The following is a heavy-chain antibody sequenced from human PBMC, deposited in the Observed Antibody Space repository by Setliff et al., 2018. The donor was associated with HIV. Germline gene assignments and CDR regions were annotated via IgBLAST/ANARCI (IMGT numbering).Heavy chain of an antibody. V-gene: IGHV4-39*01. D-gene: IGHD3-10*01. J-gene: IGHJ5*02. Sequence: SETLSLTCTVSGGSISSGSYYWSWIRQPAGKGLEWIGSVYYSGTTYYNPSLKSRVTISVDTSKNQFSLKLSSVTAADTAVYYYATYADRESNRFDPWGQGILVTVSS. CDR3: ATYADRESNRFDP. CDR2: VYYSGTT. CDR1: GGSISSGSYY.